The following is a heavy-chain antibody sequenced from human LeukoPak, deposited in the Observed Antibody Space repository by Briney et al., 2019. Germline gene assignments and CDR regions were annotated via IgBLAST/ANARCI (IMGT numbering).Heavy chain of an antibody. CDR2: IIPIFGTA. CDR1: GGTFSSYA. Sequence: SVKVSCKASGGTFSSYAISWVRQAPGQGLEWMGGIIPIFGTANYAQKFQGRVTITADESTSTAYMELSSLRSEDTAVYYCARERGSSRPYSSKREVLFDIWGQGTMVTVSS. D-gene: IGHD6-19*01. V-gene: IGHV1-69*13. CDR3: ARERGSSRPYSSKREVLFDI. J-gene: IGHJ3*02.